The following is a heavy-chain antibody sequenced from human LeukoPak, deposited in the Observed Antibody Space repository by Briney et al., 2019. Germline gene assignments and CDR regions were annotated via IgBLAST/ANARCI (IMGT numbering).Heavy chain of an antibody. Sequence: GGSLRLSCAASGFTFSSYGMHWVRQAPGKGLEWVAVISYDGSNKYYADSVKGRFTISRDNSKNTLYLQMNSLRAEDTAVYYCASLLDDYGDYLGSVYYYYGMDVWGQGTTVTVSS. J-gene: IGHJ6*02. CDR2: ISYDGSNK. CDR1: GFTFSSYG. V-gene: IGHV3-30*03. CDR3: ASLLDDYGDYLGSVYYYYGMDV. D-gene: IGHD4-17*01.